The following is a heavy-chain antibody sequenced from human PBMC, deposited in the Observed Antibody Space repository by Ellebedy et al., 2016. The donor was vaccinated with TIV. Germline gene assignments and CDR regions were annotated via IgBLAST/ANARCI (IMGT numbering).Heavy chain of an antibody. Sequence: GESLKISCAASGFTFRDYWMNWVRQAPGKGLEWVANIKQDGSEKYYVDSVEGRFAISRDNAKNSMYLQMNSLTDEDTAVYYCARDQWLGRAYYFDSWGQGTLVTVSS. J-gene: IGHJ4*02. CDR1: GFTFRDYW. D-gene: IGHD6-19*01. V-gene: IGHV3-7*01. CDR3: ARDQWLGRAYYFDS. CDR2: IKQDGSEK.